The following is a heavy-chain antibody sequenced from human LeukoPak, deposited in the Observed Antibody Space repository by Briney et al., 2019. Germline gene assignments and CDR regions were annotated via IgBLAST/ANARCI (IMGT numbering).Heavy chain of an antibody. J-gene: IGHJ4*02. CDR1: GFNFNTYN. D-gene: IGHD5-12*01. CDR3: ARASGGDRGYDLYYLDY. CDR2: ISSSSSYM. Sequence: GGSLRLSCGVSGFNFNTYNMNWVRPAPGEGLEWGSTISSSSSYMYYADSVRGRFTISRDNAKSSLYLQMNSLRAEDTAVYYCARASGGDRGYDLYYLDYWGQGSLVTVSS. V-gene: IGHV3-21*01.